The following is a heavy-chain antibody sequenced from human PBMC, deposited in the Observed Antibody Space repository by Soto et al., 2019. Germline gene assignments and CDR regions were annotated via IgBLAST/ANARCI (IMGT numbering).Heavy chain of an antibody. J-gene: IGHJ6*04. V-gene: IGHV3-11*01. Sequence: CGSLRLSWAAAGFRLIGYYITFLRHSPCKWLEWVSYPNSRGCTLYQADSVRGRCTVSRDNAKHSLYLQMNSLRGEDTAVYCCARARPDIVMVVGETPGYYGMDVCGKVTTVTVAS. CDR1: GFRLIGYY. D-gene: IGHD2-15*01. CDR3: ARARPDIVMVVGETPGYYGMDV. CDR2: PNSRGCTL.